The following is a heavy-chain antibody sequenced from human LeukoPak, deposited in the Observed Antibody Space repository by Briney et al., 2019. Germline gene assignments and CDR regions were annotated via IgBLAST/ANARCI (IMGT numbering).Heavy chain of an antibody. J-gene: IGHJ4*02. V-gene: IGHV3-23*01. CDR1: GFIFSNYA. CDR2: ISNSGDAT. CDR3: AKAPPCTKYFDY. Sequence: GGSLRLSCAGSGFIFSNYAMSWVRQAPGQGLEWVSTISNSGDATFYADAVKGRFTISRDNSKNTLYLQMYSLRAEDTDIYYCAKAPPCTKYFDYWGQGTLLTVSS.